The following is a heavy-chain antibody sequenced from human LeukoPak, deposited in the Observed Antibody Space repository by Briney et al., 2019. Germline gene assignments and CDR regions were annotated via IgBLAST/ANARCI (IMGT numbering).Heavy chain of an antibody. D-gene: IGHD3-10*01. CDR2: ISGTGFST. CDR1: GFTFSSYA. CDR3: AKRRALVGVIIWERAFDF. V-gene: IGHV3-23*01. J-gene: IGHJ4*02. Sequence: PGGSLRLSCAASGFTFSSYAMSWVRQAPGKGLEWVSAISGTGFSTYYADSVKGRFTISRDNSKNTVYLQMSSLRAEDTAVYYCAKRRALVGVIIWERAFDFWGQGTLVTVSS.